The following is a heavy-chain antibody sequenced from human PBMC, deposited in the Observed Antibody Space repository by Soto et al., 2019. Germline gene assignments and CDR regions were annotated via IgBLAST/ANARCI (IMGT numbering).Heavy chain of an antibody. CDR1: GGSISSYY. D-gene: IGHD6-13*01. CDR2: IYYSGST. CDR3: AGGGLAAPGYYYMGV. V-gene: IGHV4-59*01. Sequence: PSETLSLTCTVSGGSISSYYWSWIRQPPGKGLEWIGYIYYSGSTNYNPSLKSRVTISVDTSKNQFSLKLSSVTAADTAVYYCAGGGLAAPGYYYMGVWGKGTRVTASS. J-gene: IGHJ6*03.